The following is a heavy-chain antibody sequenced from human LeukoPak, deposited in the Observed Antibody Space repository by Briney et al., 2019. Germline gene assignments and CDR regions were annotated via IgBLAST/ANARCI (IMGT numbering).Heavy chain of an antibody. CDR3: AKDISCTNGVCYTFDY. D-gene: IGHD2-8*01. CDR2: ISWNSGSI. V-gene: IGHV3-9*01. CDR1: GFTFDDYA. J-gene: IGHJ4*02. Sequence: PGGSLRLSCAASGFTFDDYAMHWVRQAPGKGLEWVSGISWNSGSIGYADSVKGRFTISRDNAKNPLYLQMNSLRAEDTALYYCAKDISCTNGVCYTFDYWGQGTLVTVSS.